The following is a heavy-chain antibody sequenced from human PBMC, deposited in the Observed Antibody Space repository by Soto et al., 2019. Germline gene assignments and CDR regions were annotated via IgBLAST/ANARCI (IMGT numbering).Heavy chain of an antibody. CDR3: ARDMGLWSDY. Sequence: QVQLQESGPGLVKPTETLSLTCTVSGGSINSYDWSWIRQPTGKGLEWIRYIYYSGSTNYNPSLKSRVTISVDTSKNQFSLKLSSVTAADTAVYYCARDMGLWSDYWGQGTLVTVSS. V-gene: IGHV4-59*01. J-gene: IGHJ4*02. D-gene: IGHD3-10*01. CDR1: GGSINSYD. CDR2: IYYSGST.